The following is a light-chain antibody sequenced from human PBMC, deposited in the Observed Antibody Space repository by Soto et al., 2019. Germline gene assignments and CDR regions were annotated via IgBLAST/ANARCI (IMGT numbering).Light chain of an antibody. V-gene: IGKV1-39*01. CDR3: QQSYSTPIT. J-gene: IGKJ5*01. CDR2: AAS. Sequence: DIQMTQSPSSLSASVGDRVTITCRASQSIRSYLNWYQQKPGKAPKVXIYAASSLHSGVPSRFSGSGSGTDFTLTISSLQPEDFATYYCQQSYSTPITFGQGTRLEIK. CDR1: QSIRSY.